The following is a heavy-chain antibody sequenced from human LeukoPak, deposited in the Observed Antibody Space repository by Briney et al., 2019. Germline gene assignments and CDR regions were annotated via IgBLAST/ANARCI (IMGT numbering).Heavy chain of an antibody. CDR2: IYYSGST. V-gene: IGHV4-39*07. Sequence: SETLSLTCTVSGGSISSSSYYWGWIRQPPGKGLEWIGSIYYSGSTYYNPSLKSRVTISVDTSKNQFSLKLSSVTAADTAVYYCARRRDGYNFAFDIWGQGTMVTVSS. J-gene: IGHJ3*02. CDR3: ARRRDGYNFAFDI. D-gene: IGHD5-24*01. CDR1: GGSISSSSYY.